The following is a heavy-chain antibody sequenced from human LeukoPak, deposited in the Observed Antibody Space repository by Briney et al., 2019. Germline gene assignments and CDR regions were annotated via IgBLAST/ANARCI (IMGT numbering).Heavy chain of an antibody. CDR1: GFTFSSYA. D-gene: IGHD3-10*01. J-gene: IGHJ6*02. CDR2: ISSSSSTI. Sequence: GGSLRLSCAASGFTFSSYAMHWVRRAPGKGLEWVSYISSSSSTIYYADSVKGRFTISRDNAKNSLFLQMNSLRAEDTAVYYCARDLGEYYGSGSHYGMDVWGQGTTVTVSS. CDR3: ARDLGEYYGSGSHYGMDV. V-gene: IGHV3-48*04.